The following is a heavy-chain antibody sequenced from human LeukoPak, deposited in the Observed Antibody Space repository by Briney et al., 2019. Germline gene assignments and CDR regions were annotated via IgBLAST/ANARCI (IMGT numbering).Heavy chain of an antibody. CDR3: ARGRDSFGHPNFDY. Sequence: GESLKISCEGFGYPFTSFWIGWVRQMPGKGLEWMGIIYPGDSETRYTPSFQGQVTISADKFSNTAFLQWNSLKASDSAMYFCARGRDSFGHPNFDYWGQGTLVTVSS. CDR2: IYPGDSET. CDR1: GYPFTSFW. J-gene: IGHJ4*02. V-gene: IGHV5-51*01. D-gene: IGHD3-3*01.